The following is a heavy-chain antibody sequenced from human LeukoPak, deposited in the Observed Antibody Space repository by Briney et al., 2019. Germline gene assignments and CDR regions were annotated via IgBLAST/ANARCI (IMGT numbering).Heavy chain of an antibody. CDR3: ARESRIAQFDP. D-gene: IGHD6-13*01. V-gene: IGHV3-7*01. CDR2: IKQDGSEK. J-gene: IGHJ5*02. Sequence: GGSLRLSCAASGFTFSSYWMSWVRQAPGKGLEWVANIKQDGSEKYYVDSVKGRFTISRDNAKDSLYLQMNSLRAEDTAVYYCARESRIAQFDPWGQGTLVTVSS. CDR1: GFTFSSYW.